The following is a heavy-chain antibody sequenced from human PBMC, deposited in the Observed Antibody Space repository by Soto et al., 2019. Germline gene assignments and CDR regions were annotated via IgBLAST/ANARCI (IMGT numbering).Heavy chain of an antibody. D-gene: IGHD3-3*01. Sequence: SETLSLTCTVSGGSISSYYWSWIRQPPGKGLEWIGEINHSGSTNYNPSLKSRVTISVDTSKNQFSLKLSSVTAADTAVYYCARGRWSTIFGVAGRNYYFDYWGQGTLVTVSS. CDR2: INHSGST. CDR3: ARGRWSTIFGVAGRNYYFDY. J-gene: IGHJ4*02. V-gene: IGHV4-34*01. CDR1: GGSISSYY.